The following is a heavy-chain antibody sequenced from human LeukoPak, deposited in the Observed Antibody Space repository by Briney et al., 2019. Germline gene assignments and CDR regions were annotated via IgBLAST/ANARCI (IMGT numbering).Heavy chain of an antibody. CDR1: GFTFSNAW. CDR3: TTDPIIRFLEWLLFDY. V-gene: IGHV3-15*01. D-gene: IGHD3-3*01. Sequence: GGSLRLSCAASGFTFSNAWMSWVRQAPGKGLEWVGHIKSKTDGGTTDYAAPVKGRFTISRDDSKNTLCLQMNSLKTEDTAVYYCTTDPIIRFLEWLLFDYWGQGTLVTVSS. CDR2: IKSKTDGGTT. J-gene: IGHJ4*02.